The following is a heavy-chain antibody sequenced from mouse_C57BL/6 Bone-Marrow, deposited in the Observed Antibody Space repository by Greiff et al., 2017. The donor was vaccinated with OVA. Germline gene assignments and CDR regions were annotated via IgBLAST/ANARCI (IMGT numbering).Heavy chain of an antibody. Sequence: VKVVESGAELMKPGASVKLSCKATGYTFTGYWIEWVKQRPGHGLEWIGEILPGSGSTNYNEKFKGKATFTADTSSNTAYMQLSSLTTEDSAIYYCARVPYDYDKGYYFDYWGQGTTLTVSS. CDR1: GYTFTGYW. D-gene: IGHD2-4*01. V-gene: IGHV1-9*01. CDR3: ARVPYDYDKGYYFDY. J-gene: IGHJ2*01. CDR2: ILPGSGST.